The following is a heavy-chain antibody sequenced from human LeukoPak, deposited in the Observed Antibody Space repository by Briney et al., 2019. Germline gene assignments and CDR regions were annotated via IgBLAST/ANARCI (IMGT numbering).Heavy chain of an antibody. Sequence: SETLSLTCAVSGGSISSSSYYWGWIRQPPGKGLEWIGSIYHSGSTYYNPSLKSRVTISVDTSKNQFSLKLSSVTAADTAVYYCARSVAAAGIRSPSFDPWGQGTLVTVSS. CDR3: ARSVAAAGIRSPSFDP. CDR2: IYHSGST. J-gene: IGHJ5*02. D-gene: IGHD6-13*01. CDR1: GGSISSSSYY. V-gene: IGHV4-39*01.